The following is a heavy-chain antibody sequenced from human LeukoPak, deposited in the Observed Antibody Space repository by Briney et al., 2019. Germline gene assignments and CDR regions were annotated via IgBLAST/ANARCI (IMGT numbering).Heavy chain of an antibody. CDR1: GYTFTGDY. D-gene: IGHD5-18*01. J-gene: IGHJ4*02. CDR2: INPNSGGT. CDR3: ARALPGYSRHNDY. V-gene: IGHV1-2*02. Sequence: GASVKVSCKASGYTFTGDYMHGVRQAPGQGLEWMGWINPNSGGTNYAQKFQGRVTMTRDTSISTAYMELGRLRSDDTAVYYCARALPGYSRHNDYWGQGTLVTVSS.